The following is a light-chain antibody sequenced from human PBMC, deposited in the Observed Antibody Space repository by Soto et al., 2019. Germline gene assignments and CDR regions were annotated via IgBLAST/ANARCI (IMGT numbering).Light chain of an antibody. V-gene: IGKV3-15*01. CDR1: QCVSSN. J-gene: IGKJ3*01. CDR2: GAS. CDR3: QQYNNWPPMVT. Sequence: EIVMTQSPATLSVSPGERATLSCRASQCVSSNLALYQQKPDQAPRLLIYGASTRATGIPARFSGSGSGTEFTLTISSLQSEDFAVYYCQQYNNWPPMVTFGPGTKVDIK.